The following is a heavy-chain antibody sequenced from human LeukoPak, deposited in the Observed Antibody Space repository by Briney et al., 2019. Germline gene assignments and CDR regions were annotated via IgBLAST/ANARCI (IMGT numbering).Heavy chain of an antibody. D-gene: IGHD2-2*01. CDR2: IIPIFGTA. V-gene: IGHV1-69*13. CDR3: ARDRRCSSTSCYNWFDP. J-gene: IGHJ5*02. Sequence: ASVKVSCKASGGTFSSYAISWVRQAPGQGLEWMGGIIPIFGTANYAQKFQGRVTITADESTSTAYMELSSLRSEDTAMYYCARDRRCSSTSCYNWFDPWGQGTLVTVSS. CDR1: GGTFSSYA.